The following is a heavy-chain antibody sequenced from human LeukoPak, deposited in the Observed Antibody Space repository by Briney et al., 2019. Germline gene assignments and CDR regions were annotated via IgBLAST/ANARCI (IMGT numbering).Heavy chain of an antibody. D-gene: IGHD5-12*01. CDR2: ISVYNGNT. V-gene: IGHV1-18*01. CDR3: ARWWLRQDAFDI. CDR1: GYTFTSYG. Sequence: ASVKVSCKASGYTFTSYGISWVRQAPGQGLEWMGWISVYNGNTNYAQKLQGRVTMTTDTSTSTAYVELRSLRSDDTAVYYCARWWLRQDAFDIWGQGTMVTVSS. J-gene: IGHJ3*02.